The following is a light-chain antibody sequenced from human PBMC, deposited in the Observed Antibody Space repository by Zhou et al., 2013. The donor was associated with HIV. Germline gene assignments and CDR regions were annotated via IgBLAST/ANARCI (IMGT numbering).Light chain of an antibody. J-gene: IGKJ2*01. Sequence: EIVLTQSPATLSLSPGERATLSCRASQSVGSYLAWYQQKPGQAPRLLIYGASSRATGIPDRFSGSGSGTDFTLSISSLEPEDFAVYYCQQRSNWPMYTFGQGTKLEIK. CDR2: GAS. CDR3: QQRSNWPMYT. CDR1: QSVGSY. V-gene: IGKV3-11*01.